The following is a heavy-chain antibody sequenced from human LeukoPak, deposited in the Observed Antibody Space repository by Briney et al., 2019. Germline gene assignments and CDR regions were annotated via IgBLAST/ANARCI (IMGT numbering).Heavy chain of an antibody. D-gene: IGHD5-24*01. V-gene: IGHV4-31*03. CDR2: IYYSGTT. Sequence: SETLSLTCTVSGGSISSGGYYWSWIRHHPRKHPEWTGSIYYSGTTYYNRSLKNRVTISVDTSKNQFSLKLSSVTAADTAVYYCARVRNCYNFDYFDYWGQGTLVTVSS. CDR1: GGSISSGGYY. J-gene: IGHJ4*02. CDR3: ARVRNCYNFDYFDY.